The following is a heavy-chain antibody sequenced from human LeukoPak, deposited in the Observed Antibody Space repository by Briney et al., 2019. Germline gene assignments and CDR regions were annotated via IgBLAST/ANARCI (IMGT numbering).Heavy chain of an antibody. V-gene: IGHV3-23*01. CDR1: GFTLRAYA. J-gene: IGHJ6*02. CDR3: ARLSMIIGSSFYFYGMDV. Sequence: GGSLRLSCAASGFTLRAYAMSWVRQAPGKGLEWVSCIVGNAGSTYYADSVTGRFTVSRDNSKNTLYLQMNSLRAEDTAVYYCARLSMIIGSSFYFYGMDVWGQGTTVTVSS. D-gene: IGHD2/OR15-2a*01. CDR2: IVGNAGST.